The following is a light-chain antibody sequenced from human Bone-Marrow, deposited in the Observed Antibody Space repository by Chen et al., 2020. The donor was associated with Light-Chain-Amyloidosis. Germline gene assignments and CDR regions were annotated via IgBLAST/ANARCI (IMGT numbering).Light chain of an antibody. CDR3: SSYTITNTLV. CDR1: SSDVGGDNH. V-gene: IGLV2-14*01. CDR2: EVT. Sequence: QSALTQPASVSGSPGQSIPISCTGTSSDVGGDNHVSWYQQHPDKAPKLMIYEVTHRPSWVPDRFSGSKSDNTAPLTISGLQTEDEADYFCSSYTITNTLVFGSGTRVTVL. J-gene: IGLJ1*01.